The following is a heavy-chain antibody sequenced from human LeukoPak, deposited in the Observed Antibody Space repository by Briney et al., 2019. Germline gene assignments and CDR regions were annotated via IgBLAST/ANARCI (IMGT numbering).Heavy chain of an antibody. V-gene: IGHV1-2*02. J-gene: IGHJ4*02. Sequence: ASVKVSCKASGYTFTGYYMHWVRQAPGQGLEWMGWINPNSGGTNYAQKFQGRVTMTRDTSISTAYMELSRLRSDDTAMYYCARGAEMATITYMYWGQGTLVTVSS. CDR3: ARGAEMATITYMY. CDR2: INPNSGGT. D-gene: IGHD5-24*01. CDR1: GYTFTGYY.